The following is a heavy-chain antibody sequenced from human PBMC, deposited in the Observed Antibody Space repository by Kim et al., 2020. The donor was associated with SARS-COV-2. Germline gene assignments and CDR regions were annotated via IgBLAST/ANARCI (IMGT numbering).Heavy chain of an antibody. Sequence: ASVKVSCKVSGYTLTELSMHWVRQAPGKGLEWMGGFDPEDGETIYAQKFQGRVTMTEDTPTDTAYMELSSLRSEDTAVYYCATARIVGAYNWFDPWGQGTLVTVSS. CDR2: FDPEDGET. D-gene: IGHD1-26*01. CDR1: GYTLTELS. J-gene: IGHJ5*02. CDR3: ATARIVGAYNWFDP. V-gene: IGHV1-24*01.